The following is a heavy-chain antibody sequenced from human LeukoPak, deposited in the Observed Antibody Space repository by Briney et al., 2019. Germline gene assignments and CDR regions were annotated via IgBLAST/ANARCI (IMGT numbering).Heavy chain of an antibody. CDR3: AKGYSYDTSWYFDL. V-gene: IGHV3-9*01. CDR1: GFTFSSYG. J-gene: IGHJ2*01. CDR2: ISWNSGSI. Sequence: SLRLSCAASGFTFSSYGMHWVRQAPGKGLEWVSGISWNSGSIGYADSVKGRFTISRDNAENSLYLQMNSLRAEDTALYYCAKGYSYDTSWYFDLWGRGTLVTVSS. D-gene: IGHD3-22*01.